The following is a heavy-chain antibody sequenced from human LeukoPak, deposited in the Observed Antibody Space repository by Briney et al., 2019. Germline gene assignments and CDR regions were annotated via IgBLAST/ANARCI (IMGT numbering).Heavy chain of an antibody. CDR1: GYSISSGYY. CDR2: MYHSGST. V-gene: IGHV4-38-2*01. Sequence: SETLSLTCGVSGYSISSGYYWGWIRQPPGKGLEWIGSMYHSGSTYYNLSLKSRVTISVDTSKTQFSLKLSSVTAADTAVYYCARRDTITKAFDYWGQGTLVTVSS. CDR3: ARRDTITKAFDY. J-gene: IGHJ4*02. D-gene: IGHD4-11*01.